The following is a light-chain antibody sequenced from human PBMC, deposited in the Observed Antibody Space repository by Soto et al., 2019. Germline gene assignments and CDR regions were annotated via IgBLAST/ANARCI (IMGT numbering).Light chain of an antibody. CDR3: CSYAGSSTWV. CDR2: EGS. Sequence: QSALTQPASVSGSPVQSITISCTGTSSDVGSYNFVSWYQQHPGKAPKLMIYEGSKRPSGVSNRFSGSKSGNTASLTISGLQAEDEADYYCCSYAGSSTWVFGTGTKLTVL. CDR1: SSDVGSYNF. J-gene: IGLJ1*01. V-gene: IGLV2-23*01.